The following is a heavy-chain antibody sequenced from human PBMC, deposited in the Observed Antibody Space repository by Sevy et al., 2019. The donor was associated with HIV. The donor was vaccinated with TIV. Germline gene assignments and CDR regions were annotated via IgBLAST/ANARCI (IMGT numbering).Heavy chain of an antibody. CDR3: ATAPGYYDSAPFDY. V-gene: IGHV3-15*01. J-gene: IGHJ4*02. D-gene: IGHD3-9*01. CDR1: GLTFNNVW. CDR2: IKSKIDGETT. Sequence: GGSLRLSCAVSGLTFNNVWMNWVRQAPGTGLQWVGLIKSKIDGETTDYAAPVKGRFTISRDDSKNTLFLQMNSLKIEDTAVYYCATAPGYYDSAPFDYWGPGTLVTVSS.